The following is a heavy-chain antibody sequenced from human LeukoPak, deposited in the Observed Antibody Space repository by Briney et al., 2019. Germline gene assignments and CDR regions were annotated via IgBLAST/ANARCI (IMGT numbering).Heavy chain of an antibody. CDR1: GGSFSGYY. J-gene: IGHJ3*02. CDR3: ARHFDASDI. Sequence: SETLSLTCTVSGGSFSGYYWSWIRQPPGKGLEWIGFIYYSGNTNYNPSLKSRVAISLATSKNQLSLTLSSVTAADTAVYYCARHFDASDIWGPGTMVTVSS. V-gene: IGHV4-59*08. CDR2: IYYSGNT.